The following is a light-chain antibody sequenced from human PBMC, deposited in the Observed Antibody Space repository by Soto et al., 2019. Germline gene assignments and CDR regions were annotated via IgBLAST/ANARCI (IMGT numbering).Light chain of an antibody. J-gene: IGLJ3*02. CDR2: DVS. CDR1: SSDIGGYDY. V-gene: IGLV2-11*01. CDR3: CSYADTYTFV. Sequence: QSALTQPRSVSGSPGQSVTISCTGTSSDIGGYDYVSWYQQHPGRAPKLMIYDVSQRPSGVPDRFSGSRSGNTASLTISGLQAEDEANYYCCSYADTYTFVFGGGTKVTVL.